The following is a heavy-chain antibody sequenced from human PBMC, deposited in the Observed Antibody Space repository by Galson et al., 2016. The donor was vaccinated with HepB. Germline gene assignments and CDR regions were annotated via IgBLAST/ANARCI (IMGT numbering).Heavy chain of an antibody. CDR2: INAGNGNT. CDR3: ARDPQDYYDSSGYLGYFDY. D-gene: IGHD3-22*01. V-gene: IGHV1-3*01. CDR1: GYTFTSYA. J-gene: IGHJ4*02. Sequence: SVKVSCKASGYTFTSYAMHWVRQAPGQRLEWMGWINAGNGNTKYSQKFQGRVTITRDTSASTAYMELRSLRSEDTAVYYCARDPQDYYDSSGYLGYFDYWGQGTLVTVSS.